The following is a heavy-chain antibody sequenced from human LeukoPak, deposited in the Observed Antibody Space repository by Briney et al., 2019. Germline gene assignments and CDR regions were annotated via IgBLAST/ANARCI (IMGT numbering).Heavy chain of an antibody. CDR2: IIWNGGSR. CDR1: GFNFDDYV. Sequence: PGGSLRLSCAASGFNFDDYVMSWVRQAPGKGLGWVSGIIWNGGSRGYADSVKGRFTISRDKARNSLYLQMNSLRAEDTALYYCARSRHSYDSTGFPHYWGQGTLVTVSS. D-gene: IGHD3-22*01. CDR3: ARSRHSYDSTGFPHY. V-gene: IGHV3-20*04. J-gene: IGHJ4*02.